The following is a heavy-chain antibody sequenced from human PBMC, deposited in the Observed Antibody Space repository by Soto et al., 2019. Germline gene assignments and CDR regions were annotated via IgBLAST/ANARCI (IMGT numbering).Heavy chain of an antibody. CDR2: ISGSGRTT. Sequence: EVQLLESGGDLVQPGGSLRLSCAASGFTFNNSAMGWVRQAPGKGLEWVSSISGSGRTTYYADSVKGRYTISRDNSNNTLYLQMSGLTAEDTAIYYCAKQWGDGSSYFYYFDYWGQGTLVTVSS. V-gene: IGHV3-23*01. CDR3: AKQWGDGSSYFYYFDY. CDR1: GFTFNNSA. J-gene: IGHJ4*02. D-gene: IGHD3-22*01.